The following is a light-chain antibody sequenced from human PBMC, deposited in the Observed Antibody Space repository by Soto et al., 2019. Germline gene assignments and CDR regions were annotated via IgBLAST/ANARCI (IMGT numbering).Light chain of an antibody. CDR3: SSYTSSSTSNYV. Sequence: QSVLTQPASVSGSPGQSITISCTGTSSDVGGYNYVSWYQQHPGKAPKLMIYEVSNRPSGVSNCFSGSKSGNTASLTISGLQAEDEADYYCSSYTSSSTSNYVFGTGTKV. CDR2: EVS. CDR1: SSDVGGYNY. V-gene: IGLV2-14*01. J-gene: IGLJ1*01.